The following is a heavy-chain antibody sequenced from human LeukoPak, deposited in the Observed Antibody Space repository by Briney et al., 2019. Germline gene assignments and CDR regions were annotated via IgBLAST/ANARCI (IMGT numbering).Heavy chain of an antibody. CDR1: GPSISSTGYC. Sequence: PSDTLSLTCTVAGPSISSTGYCSGWLRQSPGKRLEWIVSLFNSGVPNYRPSLKSRVSTSLDTSNNHFSLRLTSLPAADPAIYYCARHRVASAYSSFDYWGQGTLVTVSS. V-gene: IGHV4-39*01. J-gene: IGHJ4*02. CDR2: LFNSGVP. D-gene: IGHD2-15*01. CDR3: ARHRVASAYSSFDY.